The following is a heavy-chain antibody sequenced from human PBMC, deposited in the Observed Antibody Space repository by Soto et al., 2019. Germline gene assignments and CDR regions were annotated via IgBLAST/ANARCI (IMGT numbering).Heavy chain of an antibody. CDR3: AREDGTRYNRNLRFAS. CDR2: IDHSGGTT. V-gene: IGHV1-46*03. Sequence: VQLVQSGADVKKPGASMKVSCQASGYTFISYYIHWVRQAPGQGLEWMGMIDHSGGTTTYAQKFQARVTMTRDTSTSTVYMELRSLRSEDTAVYYCAREDGTRYNRNLRFASWGQGTLFTVSS. D-gene: IGHD1-1*01. CDR1: GYTFISYY. J-gene: IGHJ4*02.